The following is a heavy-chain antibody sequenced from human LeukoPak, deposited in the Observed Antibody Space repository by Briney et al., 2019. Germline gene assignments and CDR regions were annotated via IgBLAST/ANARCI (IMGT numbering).Heavy chain of an antibody. V-gene: IGHV1-2*02. J-gene: IGHJ4*02. D-gene: IGHD1-26*01. CDR3: ARPVIVGATLYYFDY. Sequence: ASVKVSCKASGYTFTGYYMLWVRQAPGQGLEWMGWINPNSGGTNYAQKFQGRVTMTRDTSISTAYMELSRLRSDDTAVYYCARPVIVGATLYYFDYWGQGTLVTVSS. CDR2: INPNSGGT. CDR1: GYTFTGYY.